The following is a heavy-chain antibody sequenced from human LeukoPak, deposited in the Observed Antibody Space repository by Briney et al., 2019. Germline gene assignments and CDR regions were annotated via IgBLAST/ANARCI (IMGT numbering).Heavy chain of an antibody. V-gene: IGHV4-59*08. CDR3: ARSNEVGFLGDV. CDR2: IYYSGSS. CDR1: GGSISSYY. Sequence: NPSETLSLTCTVSGGSISSYYWSWIRQPPGKGLEWIGYIYYSGSSNYNPSLKSRVTISADTSKNQFSLKLSSVTAADTAVYYCARSNEVGFLGDVWGQGTTVTVSS. J-gene: IGHJ6*02. D-gene: IGHD2-8*01.